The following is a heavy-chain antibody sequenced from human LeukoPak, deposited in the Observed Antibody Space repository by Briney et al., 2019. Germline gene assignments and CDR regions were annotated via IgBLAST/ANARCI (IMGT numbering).Heavy chain of an antibody. CDR3: AGGRVDTALYHNWFDP. D-gene: IGHD5-18*01. J-gene: IGHJ5*02. V-gene: IGHV1-46*01. CDR1: GYTFTSYY. CDR2: INPSGGST. Sequence: ASVKVSCKASGYTFTSYYMHWVRQAPGQGLEWMGIINPSGGSTSYAQKFQGRVTMTRDTSTSTVYMELSSLRSEGTAVYYCAGGRVDTALYHNWFDPWGQGTLVTVSS.